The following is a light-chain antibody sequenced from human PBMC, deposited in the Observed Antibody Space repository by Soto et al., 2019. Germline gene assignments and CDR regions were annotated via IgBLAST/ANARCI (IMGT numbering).Light chain of an antibody. CDR1: QSVSSN. CDR2: GAS. V-gene: IGKV3-20*01. J-gene: IGKJ4*01. CDR3: QQYGSSPLT. Sequence: EIVLTQSPATLSLSPGERATLSCRANQSVSSNLAWYQQKPGQAPRLLIYGASSRATGIPDRFSGSGSGTDFTLIISRLEPEDFAVYYCQQYGSSPLTFGGGTKVDIK.